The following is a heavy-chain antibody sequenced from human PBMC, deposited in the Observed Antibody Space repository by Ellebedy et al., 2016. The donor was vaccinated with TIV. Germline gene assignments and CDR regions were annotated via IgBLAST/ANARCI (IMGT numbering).Heavy chain of an antibody. J-gene: IGHJ4*02. Sequence: SVKVSXXASGGTFSSYAISWVRQAPGQGLEWMGGIIPIFGTANYAQKFQGRVTITADESTSTAYMELSSLRSEDTAVYYCARVAVAGRGGHYWGQGTLVTVSS. CDR2: IIPIFGTA. V-gene: IGHV1-69*13. CDR3: ARVAVAGRGGHY. CDR1: GGTFSSYA. D-gene: IGHD6-19*01.